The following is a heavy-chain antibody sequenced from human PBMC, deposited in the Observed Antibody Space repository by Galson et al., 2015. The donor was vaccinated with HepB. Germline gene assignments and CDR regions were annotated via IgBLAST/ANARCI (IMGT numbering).Heavy chain of an antibody. J-gene: IGHJ4*02. CDR3: TTSPNYYGAR. D-gene: IGHD3-10*01. Sequence: SLRLSCAASGFTVSNNYMSWVRQAPGRGLEWVSLIYSDGSTHYADSVKGRFTISRDSSENTLYLQMNSLRAEGSAVYYCTTSPNYYGARWGQGTLVSVSS. V-gene: IGHV3-53*01. CDR2: IYSDGST. CDR1: GFTVSNNY.